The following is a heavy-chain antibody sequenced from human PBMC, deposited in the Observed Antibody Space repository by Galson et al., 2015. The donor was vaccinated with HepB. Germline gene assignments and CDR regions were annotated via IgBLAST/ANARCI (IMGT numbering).Heavy chain of an antibody. D-gene: IGHD6-19*01. V-gene: IGHV4-34*01. CDR2: INHSGST. CDR3: ARRAAPYSSGWYGYLAFDI. CDR1: GGSFSGYY. Sequence: TLSLTCAVYGGSFSGYYWSWIRQPPGKGLEWIGEINHSGSTNYNPSLKSRVTISVDTSKNQFSLKLSSVTAADTAVYYCARRAAPYSSGWYGYLAFDIWGQGTMVTVSS. J-gene: IGHJ3*02.